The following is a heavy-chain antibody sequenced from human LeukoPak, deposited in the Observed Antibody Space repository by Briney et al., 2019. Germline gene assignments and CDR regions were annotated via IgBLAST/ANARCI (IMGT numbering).Heavy chain of an antibody. D-gene: IGHD7-27*01. CDR2: IDPNGGGA. J-gene: IGHJ6*02. V-gene: IGHV1-46*01. Sequence: ASVKVSCKASGYTFTNYYMHWVRQAPGQGLEWMGVIDPNGGGASYPQKVQGRVTMTRDTSTSTVYMEMRSLRPEDTAVYYCAAWGGSTSPLPGMDVWAQGTTVTVSS. CDR3: AAWGGSTSPLPGMDV. CDR1: GYTFTNYY.